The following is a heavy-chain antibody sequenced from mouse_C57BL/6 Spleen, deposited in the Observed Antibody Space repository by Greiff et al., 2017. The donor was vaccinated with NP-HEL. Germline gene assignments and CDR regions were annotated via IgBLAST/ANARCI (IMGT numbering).Heavy chain of an antibody. CDR1: GYTFTSYW. Sequence: QVQLQQPGAELVRPGSSVKLSCKASGYTFTSYWMHWVKQRPIQGLEWIGNIDPSDSETHYNQKFKDQATLTVDKSSSTAYMQLSSLTSEDSAVYYCASYGPSTAWFAYWGQGTLVTVSA. CDR2: IDPSDSET. J-gene: IGHJ3*01. CDR3: ASYGPSTAWFAY. V-gene: IGHV1-52*01. D-gene: IGHD1-2*01.